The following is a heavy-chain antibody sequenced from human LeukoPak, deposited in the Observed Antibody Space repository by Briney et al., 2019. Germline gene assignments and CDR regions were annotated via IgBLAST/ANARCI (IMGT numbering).Heavy chain of an antibody. CDR1: GYTFTSYY. CDR3: ARDPGGIAAAGTTFDY. D-gene: IGHD6-13*01. Sequence: ASVKVSCKASGYTFTSYYMHWVRQAPGQGLEWMGIINPSGGSTSYAQKFQGRVTMTRDTSTSTVYMELSSLRSEDTAVYYCARDPGGIAAAGTTFDYWDQGTLVTVSS. J-gene: IGHJ4*02. V-gene: IGHV1-46*01. CDR2: INPSGGST.